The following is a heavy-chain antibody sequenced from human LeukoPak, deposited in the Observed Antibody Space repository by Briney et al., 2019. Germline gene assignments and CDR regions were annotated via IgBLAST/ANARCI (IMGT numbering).Heavy chain of an antibody. CDR3: ARPNQYCIGDSCYSGHY. CDR1: GGSISSSYY. J-gene: IGHJ4*02. CDR2: IYSSGST. Sequence: SETLSLTCTVSGGSISSSYYWGWIRQPPGKGLEWIGSIYSSGSTYYNPSLKSRVTISVDTSKNQFSLKLSSVTAADTAVYYRARPNQYCIGDSCYSGHYWGQGTLVTVSS. D-gene: IGHD2-15*01. V-gene: IGHV4-39*01.